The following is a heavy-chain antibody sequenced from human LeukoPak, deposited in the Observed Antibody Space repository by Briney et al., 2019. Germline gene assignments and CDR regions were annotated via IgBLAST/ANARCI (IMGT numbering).Heavy chain of an antibody. J-gene: IGHJ4*02. CDR3: TRDGAGHEY. CDR2: IYSGGIT. V-gene: IGHV3-53*01. CDR1: GFAFSSYA. D-gene: IGHD3-16*01. Sequence: PGGSLRLSCAASGFAFSSYAMSWVRQAPGKGLEWVSIIYSGGITFYADSVKGRFTISRDNSKNTLYLQMNSLRAEDTAVYYCTRDGAGHEYWGQGTLITVSS.